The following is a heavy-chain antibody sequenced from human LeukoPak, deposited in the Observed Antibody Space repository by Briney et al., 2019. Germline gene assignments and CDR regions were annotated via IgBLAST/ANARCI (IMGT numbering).Heavy chain of an antibody. D-gene: IGHD3-3*01. CDR3: ARPRSDY. V-gene: IGHV3-30-3*01. Sequence: GGSLRLSCAASGFTFSSYAMHWVRQAPGKGLEWVAVISYDGSNKYYADSVKGRFTISRDNAKNSLYLQLNSLRVEDTAVYYCARPRSDYWGQGTLVTVSS. CDR1: GFTFSSYA. CDR2: ISYDGSNK. J-gene: IGHJ4*02.